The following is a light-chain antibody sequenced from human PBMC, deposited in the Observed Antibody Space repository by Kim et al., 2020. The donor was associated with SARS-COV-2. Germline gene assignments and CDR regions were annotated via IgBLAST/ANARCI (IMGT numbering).Light chain of an antibody. J-gene: IGLJ1*01. Sequence: SSELTQDPAVSVALGQTVRITCQGDSLRSYYASWYQQKPGQAPVLVIYGKNNRPSGIPDRFSGSSSGNTASLTITGAQVEDEADYYCNSRDSSGNHSVFGTGTKVTVL. CDR2: GKN. V-gene: IGLV3-19*01. CDR1: SLRSYY. CDR3: NSRDSSGNHSV.